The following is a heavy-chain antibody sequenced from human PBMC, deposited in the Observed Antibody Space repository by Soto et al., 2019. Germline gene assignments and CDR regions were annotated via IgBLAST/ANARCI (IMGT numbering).Heavy chain of an antibody. V-gene: IGHV1-69*06. Sequence: QVQLVQSGAEVKKPGSSVKVSCKASGGTFSSYTISWVRQAPGQGLEWMGGIVPIFGTSNYAQKFQGRVTITADKSTSTVHMELRSLRSEDTAVYYCAREGGRPARYYFASWGQGTLVTVSS. J-gene: IGHJ4*02. CDR3: AREGGRPARYYFAS. CDR1: GGTFSSYT. CDR2: IVPIFGTS.